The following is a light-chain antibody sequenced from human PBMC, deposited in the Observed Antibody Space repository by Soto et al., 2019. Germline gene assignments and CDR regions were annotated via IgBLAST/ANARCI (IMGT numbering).Light chain of an antibody. CDR3: LQHNTCPYT. Sequence: DVQMAQSPSAMSASVGDRVTIACRASQDISRFVAWFQHKPGRAPERLIYETSNLQPGVPPRFSGSGSGTESTLAISGLQPEDGAKDDCLQHNTCPYTSGQGTKLEIE. CDR2: ETS. CDR1: QDISRF. J-gene: IGKJ2*01. V-gene: IGKV1-17*03.